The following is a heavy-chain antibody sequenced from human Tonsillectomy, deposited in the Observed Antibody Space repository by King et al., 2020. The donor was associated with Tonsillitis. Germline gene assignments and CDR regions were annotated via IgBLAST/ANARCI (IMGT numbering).Heavy chain of an antibody. Sequence: VQLVESGGGLVKPGGSLRLSCVASGFSFSDYYMTWIRQAPGKGLEWVSYISSNSYYTNYTDSVKGRFTISRDDARNSLYLQMNSLRADDTAVYYCARDDVNLYSAYDYYFDYWGQGTLVTVSS. D-gene: IGHD5-12*01. CDR2: ISSNSYYT. V-gene: IGHV3-11*06. J-gene: IGHJ4*02. CDR3: ARDDVNLYSAYDYYFDY. CDR1: GFSFSDYY.